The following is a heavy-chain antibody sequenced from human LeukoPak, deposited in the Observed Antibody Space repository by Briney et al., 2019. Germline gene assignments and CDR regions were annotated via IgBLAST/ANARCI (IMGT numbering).Heavy chain of an antibody. CDR1: GGSISSGDYY. J-gene: IGHJ5*02. Sequence: SQTLSLTCTVSGGSISSGDYYWSWIRQPPGKGLEWIGYIYYSGSTYYNPSLKSRVTISVDTSKNQFSLKLSSVTAADTAVYYCAREDKDYYDSSGYPRGLDPWGQGTLVTVSS. D-gene: IGHD3-22*01. CDR3: AREDKDYYDSSGYPRGLDP. CDR2: IYYSGST. V-gene: IGHV4-30-4*01.